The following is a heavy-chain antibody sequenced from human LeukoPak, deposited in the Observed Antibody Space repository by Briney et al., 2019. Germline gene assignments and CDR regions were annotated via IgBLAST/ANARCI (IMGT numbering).Heavy chain of an antibody. D-gene: IGHD6-13*01. CDR1: GDSVSSYSAG. Sequence: SQTLSLTCAISGDSVSSYSAGWNWIRQSPSRGLEWLGRTYYRSKWYNEYALSVRSRITISPYTSKNQVSLQLNSVTPDDTAFYYCGRDIGAAIGHWGQGTLVTVSS. CDR3: GRDIGAAIGH. V-gene: IGHV6-1*01. J-gene: IGHJ4*02. CDR2: TYYRSKWYN.